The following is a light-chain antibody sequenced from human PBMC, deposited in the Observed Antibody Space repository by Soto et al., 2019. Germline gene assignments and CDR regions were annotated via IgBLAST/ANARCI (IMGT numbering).Light chain of an antibody. J-gene: IGKJ4*01. CDR2: GAS. CDR3: QQYGSSPPLS. Sequence: IVWPQSKGTLSFSPGERATLSCRARQSVSSSYLPWYQQKSGQAPRLLIYGASSRATGIPDRFSGSGSGTDFTLTISRLEPEDFAVYYCQQYGSSPPLSFGGGTNVDI. V-gene: IGKV3-20*01. CDR1: QSVSSSY.